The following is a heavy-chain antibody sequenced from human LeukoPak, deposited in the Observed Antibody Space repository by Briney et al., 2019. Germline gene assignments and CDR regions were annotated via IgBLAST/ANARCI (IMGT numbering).Heavy chain of an antibody. D-gene: IGHD3-22*01. CDR1: GGSFSGYY. CDR2: INHSGST. J-gene: IGHJ4*02. CDR3: AVQGLKWLRTFDY. Sequence: SETLSLTCAVYGGSFSGYYWSWIRQPPGKGLEWIGEINHSGSTNYNPSLKSRVTISVDTSKNQFSLKLSSVTAADTAVYYCAVQGLKWLRTFDYWGQGTLVTVSS. V-gene: IGHV4-34*01.